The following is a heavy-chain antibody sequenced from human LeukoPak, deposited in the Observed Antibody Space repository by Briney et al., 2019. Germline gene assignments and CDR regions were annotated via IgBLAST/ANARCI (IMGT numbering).Heavy chain of an antibody. J-gene: IGHJ4*02. V-gene: IGHV4-59*01. D-gene: IGHD6-13*01. CDR1: GGSISSYY. Sequence: SETLSLTCTVSGGSISSYYWSWIRQPPGKGLEWIGYIYYSGSTNYNPSLKSRVTISVDTSKSQFSLKLSSVTAADTAVYYCARSAESSSWVEFDYWGQGTLVTVSS. CDR2: IYYSGST. CDR3: ARSAESSSWVEFDY.